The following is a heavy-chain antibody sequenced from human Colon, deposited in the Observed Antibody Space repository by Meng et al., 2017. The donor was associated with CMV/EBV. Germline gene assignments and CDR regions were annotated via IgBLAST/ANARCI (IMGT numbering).Heavy chain of an antibody. CDR3: ARAPDIGGRPPGPFQY. Sequence: QPQRSGAGRLTPSASLPLTGAVYGDSFSGCYWSWIRQPPGKGLEWIGEINHSGSTNYNPSLKSRVTISVDTSKNQFSLKLSSVTAADTAVYYCARAPDIGGRPPGPFQYWSQGALVTVSS. CDR1: GDSFSGCY. V-gene: IGHV4-34*01. CDR2: INHSGST. D-gene: IGHD5-12*01. J-gene: IGHJ4*02.